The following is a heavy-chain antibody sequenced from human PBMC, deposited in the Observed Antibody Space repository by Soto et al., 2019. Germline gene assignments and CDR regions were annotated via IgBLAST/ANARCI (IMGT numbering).Heavy chain of an antibody. CDR2: INPSGGST. CDR1: GYTFTSYY. V-gene: IGHV1-46*01. Sequence: ASVKVSCKASGYTFTSYYMHWVRQAPGQGLEWMGIINPSGGSTSYAQKFQGRVTMTRDTSTSTVYMELSSLRSEDTAVYYCARESRGYYYDSSGYYPDDFDIWGQGKMVTVSS. J-gene: IGHJ3*02. D-gene: IGHD3-22*01. CDR3: ARESRGYYYDSSGYYPDDFDI.